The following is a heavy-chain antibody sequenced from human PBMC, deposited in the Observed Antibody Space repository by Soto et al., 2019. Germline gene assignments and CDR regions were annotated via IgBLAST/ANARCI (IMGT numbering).Heavy chain of an antibody. J-gene: IGHJ3*02. D-gene: IGHD3-16*01. CDR1: GGSISTYY. CDR3: ASYAGGRGNVALYI. Sequence: QVQLQESGPGLVKPSETLSLTCTVSGGSISTYYWSWMRQPPGKGLEWIGYIYYSGSTNSTPSLKGRVTISEYTYNNQLSLKLSSVTAADSSVYFCASYAGGRGNVALYIWGQGTMVTVSS. V-gene: IGHV4-59*01. CDR2: IYYSGST.